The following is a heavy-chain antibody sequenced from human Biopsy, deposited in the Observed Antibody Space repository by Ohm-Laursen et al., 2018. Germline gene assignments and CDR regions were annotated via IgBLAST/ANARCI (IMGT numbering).Heavy chain of an antibody. V-gene: IGHV4-59*07. CDR3: TRATNSTGWPYYYFYGMDI. Sequence: SDTLSLTCTVSGGSISSDWWNWIRQTPGKGLEWIGYAYYSGTTTYNPSLRSRVTISVDTSMNQISLRLQSVTAADTAIYYCTRATNSTGWPYYYFYGMDIWGQGTTVTVSS. CDR1: GGSISSDW. CDR2: AYYSGTT. J-gene: IGHJ6*02. D-gene: IGHD2/OR15-2a*01.